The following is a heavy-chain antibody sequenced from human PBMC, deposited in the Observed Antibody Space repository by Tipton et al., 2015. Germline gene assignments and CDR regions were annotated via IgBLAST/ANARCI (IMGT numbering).Heavy chain of an antibody. CDR1: GYSISSGYY. Sequence: TLSLTCAVSGYSISSGYYWGWIRQSPGKGLEWIASIHHSGDTYNNPSLKSRVTMSRDTSKNQFSLKLTSVTAADTAVYYCARGWSGDGSSNWFDPWGQGTLVTVSS. CDR3: ARGWSGDGSSNWFDP. J-gene: IGHJ5*02. D-gene: IGHD5-24*01. CDR2: IHHSGDT. V-gene: IGHV4-38-2*01.